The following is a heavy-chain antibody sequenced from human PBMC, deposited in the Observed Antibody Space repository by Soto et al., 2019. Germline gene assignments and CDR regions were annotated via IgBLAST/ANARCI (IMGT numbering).Heavy chain of an antibody. Sequence: QVHLLQSGAEVKKPGASVKVSCKASNETLTTYGISWVRQAPGQGLEWMGWVSGYNGHSSSAQKFQDRVIMTADTSTNTAYMELRSLTPDDSAVYFCARDSSSSGYYDGMDVWGQGTTVTVSS. J-gene: IGHJ6*02. V-gene: IGHV1-18*01. CDR3: ARDSSSSGYYDGMDV. CDR1: NETLTTYG. CDR2: VSGYNGHS. D-gene: IGHD6-6*01.